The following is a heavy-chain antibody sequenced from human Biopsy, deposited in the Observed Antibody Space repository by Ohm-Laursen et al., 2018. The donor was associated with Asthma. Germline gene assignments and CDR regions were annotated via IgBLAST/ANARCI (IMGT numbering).Heavy chain of an antibody. D-gene: IGHD2-2*01. CDR1: GGTFSTYV. J-gene: IGHJ4*02. V-gene: IGHV1-69*13. CDR2: INSVFGTT. CDR3: ARKAGSCISRTCYSLDF. Sequence: SVKVSCTSLGGTFSTYVIGWVRQAPGQGLEWMGGINSVFGTTTYPQKFQDRVTITADDSTSTVYMELSSLRSEDTAVYYCARKAGSCISRTCYSLDFWGQGTLVTVSS.